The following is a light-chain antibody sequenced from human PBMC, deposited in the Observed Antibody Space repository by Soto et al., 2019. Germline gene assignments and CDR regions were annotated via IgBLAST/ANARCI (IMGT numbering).Light chain of an antibody. Sequence: QSALTQPASVSGSPGQSITISCTGTSNDVGSYNLVSWYQLHPGKAPKLMIYEGSKRPSGVSNRFSGSKSGNTASLTISGLQAEDEADYYCCSYAGSPRYVLGTGTKLTVL. CDR3: CSYAGSPRYV. CDR1: SNDVGSYNL. V-gene: IGLV2-23*01. CDR2: EGS. J-gene: IGLJ1*01.